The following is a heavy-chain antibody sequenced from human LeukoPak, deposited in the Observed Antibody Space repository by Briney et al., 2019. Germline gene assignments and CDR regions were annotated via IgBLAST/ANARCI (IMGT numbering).Heavy chain of an antibody. D-gene: IGHD6-6*01. J-gene: IGHJ6*03. CDR2: MNPNSGNT. V-gene: IGHV1-8*01. CDR1: GYTFTGYD. Sequence: ASVKVSCKASGYTFTGYDINWVRQATGQGLEWMGWMNPNSGNTGYAQKFQGRVTMTRNTSISTAYMELSSLRSEDTAVYYCAREASYSSSSLGTYYYYMDVWGKGTSVTVSS. CDR3: AREASYSSSSLGTYYYYMDV.